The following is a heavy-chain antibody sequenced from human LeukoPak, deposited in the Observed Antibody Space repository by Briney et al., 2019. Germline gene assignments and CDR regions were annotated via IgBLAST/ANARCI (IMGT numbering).Heavy chain of an antibody. Sequence: ASVTVSFTASGYTFTVYYMHWVRQAPGQGLEWMGWINPNSGGTNYAQKFQGRVTMTRDTSISTAYMELSRLRSDDTAVYYCARDGSNIVVVPAAINYYYYYGMDVWGQGTTVTVSS. J-gene: IGHJ6*02. V-gene: IGHV1-2*02. CDR3: ARDGSNIVVVPAAINYYYYYGMDV. CDR1: GYTFTVYY. CDR2: INPNSGGT. D-gene: IGHD2-2*01.